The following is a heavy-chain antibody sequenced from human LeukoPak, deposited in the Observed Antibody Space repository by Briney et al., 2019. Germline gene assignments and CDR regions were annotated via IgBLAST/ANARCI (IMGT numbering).Heavy chain of an antibody. V-gene: IGHV3-74*01. CDR1: GFTLSSYW. CDR2: IKSDGNT. D-gene: IGHD3-22*01. Sequence: GGSLSLSCAASGFTLSSYWMHWVRQAPGKGLVWVSRIKSDGNTNYADSVKGRFTISRDNAKNTVSLQMNSLRAEDTGVYYCARAPSESGGYYPEYFRHWGQGTLVTVSS. J-gene: IGHJ1*01. CDR3: ARAPSESGGYYPEYFRH.